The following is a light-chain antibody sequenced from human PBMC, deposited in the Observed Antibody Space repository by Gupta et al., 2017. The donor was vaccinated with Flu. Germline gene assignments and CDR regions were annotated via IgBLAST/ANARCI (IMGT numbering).Light chain of an antibody. V-gene: IGLV1-44*01. CDR2: SGN. CDR1: SSISGRKL. Sequence: SSISGRKLGNWIQKLRETAPKLLIHSGNRRPSRVADRCSGARAGTSASLAIRGLQSDDEAVYYCASWDDSLNAWVIGGGTTLTVL. J-gene: IGLJ2*01. CDR3: ASWDDSLNAWV.